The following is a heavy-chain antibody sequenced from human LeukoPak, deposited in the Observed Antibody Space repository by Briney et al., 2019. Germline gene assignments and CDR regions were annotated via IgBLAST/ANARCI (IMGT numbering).Heavy chain of an antibody. D-gene: IGHD3-3*01. CDR3: ARGDDFWSGYFVRVAFDI. Sequence: PSETLSLTCAVYGGSFSGYYWSWIRQPPGKGLEWIGEINHSGSTNYNPSLKSRVTISVDTSKNQFSLKLSSVTAADTAVYYCARGDDFWSGYFVRVAFDIWGQGTMVTVSS. CDR1: GGSFSGYY. CDR2: INHSGST. V-gene: IGHV4-34*01. J-gene: IGHJ3*02.